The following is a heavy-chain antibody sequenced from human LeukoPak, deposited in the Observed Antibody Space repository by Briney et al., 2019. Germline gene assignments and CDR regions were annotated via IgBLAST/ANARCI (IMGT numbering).Heavy chain of an antibody. Sequence: PSETLSLTCTVSGGSISSYYWSWIRQPPGKGLEWIGYIYYSGSTNYNPSLKSRVTISVDTSKNQFSLKLSSVTAADTAVYYCARDLVSDTPRWGQGTLVTVSS. D-gene: IGHD2-8*01. V-gene: IGHV4-59*01. J-gene: IGHJ4*02. CDR1: GGSISSYY. CDR2: IYYSGST. CDR3: ARDLVSDTPR.